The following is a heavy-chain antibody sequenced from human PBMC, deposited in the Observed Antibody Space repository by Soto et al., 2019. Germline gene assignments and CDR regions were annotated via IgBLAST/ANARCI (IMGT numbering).Heavy chain of an antibody. CDR3: ARGITLPTPLDY. V-gene: IGHV1-3*01. CDR2: INASSGNT. J-gene: IGHJ4*02. D-gene: IGHD1-20*01. Sequence: ASVKVSCKASGYTFTSYDINWVRQATGQRLEWMGWINASSGNTKYSQKFQGRVTITRDTSASTAYMELSSLRSEDTAVYYCARGITLPTPLDYWGQGTLVTVSS. CDR1: GYTFTSYD.